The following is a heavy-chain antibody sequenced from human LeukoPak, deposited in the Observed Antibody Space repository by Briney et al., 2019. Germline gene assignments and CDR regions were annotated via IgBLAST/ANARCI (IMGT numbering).Heavy chain of an antibody. Sequence: RASVKVSCKASGYTFTSYGISWVRQAPGQGLEWMGWINAGNGNTKYSQEFQGRVTITRDTSASAAYMELSSLRSEDMAVYYCARALAQRLYYYDSSGYYFDYWGQGTLVTVSS. J-gene: IGHJ4*02. D-gene: IGHD3-22*01. CDR3: ARALAQRLYYYDSSGYYFDY. CDR1: GYTFTSYG. V-gene: IGHV1-3*03. CDR2: INAGNGNT.